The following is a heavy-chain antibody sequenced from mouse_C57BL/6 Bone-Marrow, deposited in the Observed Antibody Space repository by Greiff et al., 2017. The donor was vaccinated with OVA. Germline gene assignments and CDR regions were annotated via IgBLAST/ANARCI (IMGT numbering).Heavy chain of an antibody. CDR1: GFNIKDDY. CDR2: IDPENGDT. CDR3: TSYGNFDY. Sequence: VHVKQSGAELVRPGASVKLSCTASGFNIKDDYMHWVKQRPEQGLEWIGWIDPENGDTEYASKCQGKATITADTSSNTAYLQLSSLTSEDTAVYYCTSYGNFDYWGQGTTLTVSS. V-gene: IGHV14-4*01. J-gene: IGHJ2*01. D-gene: IGHD2-1*01.